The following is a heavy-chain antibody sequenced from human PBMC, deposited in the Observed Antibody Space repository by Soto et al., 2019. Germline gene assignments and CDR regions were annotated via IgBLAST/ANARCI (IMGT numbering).Heavy chain of an antibody. V-gene: IGHV2-5*02. D-gene: IGHD3-3*01. CDR2: IYWDDDK. CDR3: AHRVLRTVFGLVTTTAIYFDF. CDR1: GFSLTTSGVG. J-gene: IGHJ4*02. Sequence: QITLNESGPTQVKPRQTLTLTCTFSGFSLTTSGVGVGWIRQSPGKAPEWLALIYWDDDKRYSPSLKSRLTITKDTSQNQVVLTMADLDRADTATYYCAHRVLRTVFGLVTTTAIYFDFWGQGTPVAVSS.